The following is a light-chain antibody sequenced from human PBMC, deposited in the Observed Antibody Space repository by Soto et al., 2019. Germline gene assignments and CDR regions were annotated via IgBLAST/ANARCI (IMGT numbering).Light chain of an antibody. CDR2: DVS. CDR3: TSYTSSSTRV. CDR1: SSDVGAYNY. V-gene: IGLV2-14*01. Sequence: QSVLTQPASVSGSPGQSITISCTGTSSDVGAYNYVSWYQQHPGKAPQLMIYDVSNRPSGVSNRFSGSKSGNTASLTISGLQAEDEADYYCTSYTSSSTRVFGGGTQLTVL. J-gene: IGLJ3*02.